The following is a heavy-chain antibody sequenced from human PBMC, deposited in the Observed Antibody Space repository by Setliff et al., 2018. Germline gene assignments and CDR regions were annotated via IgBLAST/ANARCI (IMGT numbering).Heavy chain of an antibody. Sequence: GGSLRLSCAASGFTFSTYSMHWVRQAPGKGLEWVAVIWDDGGNKYHADSVKGRFTISRDNSKNTLYLQMNSLRPEDTAVYYCARTCSGSGCYAGLESWGQGTPVTVSS. V-gene: IGHV3-33*08. CDR1: GFTFSTYS. CDR3: ARTCSGSGCYAGLES. J-gene: IGHJ4*02. CDR2: IWDDGGNK. D-gene: IGHD2-15*01.